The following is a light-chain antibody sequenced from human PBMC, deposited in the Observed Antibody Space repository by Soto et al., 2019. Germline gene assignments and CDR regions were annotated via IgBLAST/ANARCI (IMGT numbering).Light chain of an antibody. CDR1: QGITNF. CDR3: QKYSSAPFT. Sequence: DIQMTQSPSSLSASVGDRVTITCRASQGITNFLAWYQQKPGTVPKLLIYAASTLQSGVPSRFSGSGFGTDFTLNISSLQPEDVATHYCQKYSSAPFTFGPGTKVDIK. V-gene: IGKV1-27*01. J-gene: IGKJ3*01. CDR2: AAS.